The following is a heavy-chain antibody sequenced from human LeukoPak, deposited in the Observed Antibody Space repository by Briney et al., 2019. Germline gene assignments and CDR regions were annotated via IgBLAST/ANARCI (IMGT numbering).Heavy chain of an antibody. CDR3: ARPSHSGSYYHGFDY. J-gene: IGHJ4*02. D-gene: IGHD3-10*01. CDR1: GYSFINYW. CDR2: IYPGDSDT. V-gene: IGHV5-51*01. Sequence: GESLKISCKGSGYSFINYWIGWVRQMPGKGLEWMGIIYPGDSDTRYSPSSQGQVTISVDKSISTAYLQWSSLKASDTAMYYCARPSHSGSYYHGFDYWGQGTLVTVSS.